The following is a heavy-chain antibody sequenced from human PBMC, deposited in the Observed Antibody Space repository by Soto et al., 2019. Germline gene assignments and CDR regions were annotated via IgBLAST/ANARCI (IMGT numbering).Heavy chain of an antibody. J-gene: IGHJ4*02. V-gene: IGHV1-18*01. CDR1: GYTFTNYV. Sequence: QVQLVQSGGEVKKPGASVKVSCQPAGYTFTNYVISWVRQAPGQGLEWMGWISPFNGHTKYAQKFQDRVTLTTDTSTSTAYMELRSLRFDVAGVYYGARDAGGGSYLAYWGQGTLVAVSS. D-gene: IGHD1-26*01. CDR2: ISPFNGHT. CDR3: ARDAGGGSYLAY.